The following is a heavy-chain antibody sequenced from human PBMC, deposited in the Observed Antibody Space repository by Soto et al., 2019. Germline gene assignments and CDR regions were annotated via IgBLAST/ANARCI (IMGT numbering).Heavy chain of an antibody. CDR1: GGSFSGNY. D-gene: IGHD2-15*01. J-gene: IGHJ4*02. Sequence: QVQLQQWGAGLLKPSETLSLTCAVYGGSFSGNYWSWIRQPPGKGLEWIGEINHSGSTNYNPSLKIRVIISVDPSKNQFALKLSSVTAADTAMYYCARGGGCSGGSCYPLGRWGQGTLVTVSS. V-gene: IGHV4-34*01. CDR3: ARGGGCSGGSCYPLGR. CDR2: INHSGST.